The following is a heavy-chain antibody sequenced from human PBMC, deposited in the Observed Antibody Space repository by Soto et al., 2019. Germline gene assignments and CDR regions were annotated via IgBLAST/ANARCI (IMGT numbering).Heavy chain of an antibody. CDR1: SGSISSSNW. CDR3: ARDNGDKRPSSIAARTHYYYYMDV. J-gene: IGHJ6*03. V-gene: IGHV4-4*02. D-gene: IGHD6-6*01. Sequence: QVQLQESGPGLVKPSGTLSLTCAVSSGSISSSNWWSWVRQPPGKGLEWIGEIYHSGSTNYNPSLKSRVTISVDKSKNQFSLKLSSVTAADTAVYHCARDNGDKRPSSIAARTHYYYYMDVWGKGTTVTVSS. CDR2: IYHSGST.